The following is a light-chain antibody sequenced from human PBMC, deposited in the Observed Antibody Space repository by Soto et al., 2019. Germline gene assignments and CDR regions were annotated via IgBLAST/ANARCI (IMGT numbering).Light chain of an antibody. CDR3: QAWDSSFVV. V-gene: IGLV3-1*01. CDR1: KLGDKY. Sequence: SYELTQPPSVSVSPGQTASITCSGEKLGDKYACWYQQKPGQSPVLVIYQDSKRPSGIPERFSGSNSGNTATLTISGTQAMDEADYYCQAWDSSFVVFGGGTKVTVL. CDR2: QDS. J-gene: IGLJ2*01.